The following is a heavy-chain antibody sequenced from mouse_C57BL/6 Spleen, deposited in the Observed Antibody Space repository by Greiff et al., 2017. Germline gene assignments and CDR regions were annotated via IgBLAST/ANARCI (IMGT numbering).Heavy chain of an antibody. CDR3: GSYGNDEGYAMDY. D-gene: IGHD2-2*01. CDR1: GFSLTSYG. Sequence: QVHVKQSGPGLVQPSQSLSITCTVSGFSLTSYGVHWVRQSPGKGLEWLGVIWSGGSTDYNAAFISRLSISKDNSKSQVFFKMNSLQADDTAIYYCGSYGNDEGYAMDYWGQGTSVTVSS. J-gene: IGHJ4*01. CDR2: IWSGGST. V-gene: IGHV2-2*01.